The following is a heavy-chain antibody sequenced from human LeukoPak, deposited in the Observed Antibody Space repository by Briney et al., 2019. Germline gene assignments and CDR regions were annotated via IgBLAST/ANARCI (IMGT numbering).Heavy chain of an antibody. Sequence: PSETLSLTCAVYGGSFSGYYWSWIRQPPGKGLEWIGEINHSGSTNYNPSLKSRVTISVDTSKNQFSLKLSSVTAADTAVYYCARLPHGYCSSTSCTWGQGTLVTVSS. V-gene: IGHV4-34*01. D-gene: IGHD2-2*01. CDR1: GGSFSGYY. CDR2: INHSGST. J-gene: IGHJ4*02. CDR3: ARLPHGYCSSTSCT.